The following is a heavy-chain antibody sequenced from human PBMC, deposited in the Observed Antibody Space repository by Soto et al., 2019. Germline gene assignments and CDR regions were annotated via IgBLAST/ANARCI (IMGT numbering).Heavy chain of an antibody. V-gene: IGHV3-53*01. CDR1: GFTVSSNY. Sequence: PGGSLRLSCAASGFTVSSNYMSWVRQAPGKGLEWVSVIYSGGSTYYADSVKGRFTISRDNSKNTLYLQMNSLRAEDTAVYYCARDGTDGQGYFDYWGQGTLVTVSS. D-gene: IGHD1-1*01. CDR2: IYSGGST. J-gene: IGHJ4*02. CDR3: ARDGTDGQGYFDY.